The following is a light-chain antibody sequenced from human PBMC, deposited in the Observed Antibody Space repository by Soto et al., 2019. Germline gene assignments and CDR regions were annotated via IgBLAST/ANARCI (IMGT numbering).Light chain of an antibody. CDR3: AAWDDTLRGLV. CDR2: ADS. CDR1: SSNIGTTT. Sequence: QSVLTQPPSASGTPGQRVTISCSGSSSNIGTTTIDWYQQLPGSAPKLLIYADSQRPSGVPDRFSGSKSGTSASLAIRGLQSEDEADYYCAAWDDTLRGLVFGGGTKLTVL. J-gene: IGLJ3*02. V-gene: IGLV1-44*01.